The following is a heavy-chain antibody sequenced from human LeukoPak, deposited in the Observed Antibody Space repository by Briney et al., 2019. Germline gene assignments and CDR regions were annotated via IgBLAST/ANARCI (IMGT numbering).Heavy chain of an antibody. CDR2: ISAYNGNT. J-gene: IGHJ4*02. V-gene: IGHV1-18*01. CDR3: ARVDGSHGDYRFDY. CDR1: GYTFTSYG. D-gene: IGHD4-17*01. Sequence: GASVKVSCKASGYTFTSYGISWVRQAPGQGLERMGWISAYNGNTNYAQKLQGRVTMTTDTSTSTAHMELRSLRSDDTAVYYCARVDGSHGDYRFDYWGQGTLVTVSS.